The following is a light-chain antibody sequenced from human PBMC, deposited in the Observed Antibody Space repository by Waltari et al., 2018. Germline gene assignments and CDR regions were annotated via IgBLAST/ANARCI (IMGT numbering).Light chain of an antibody. CDR2: GAS. V-gene: IGKV1-39*01. CDR3: QQSFSSPWT. J-gene: IGKJ1*01. CDR1: QDLGTN. Sequence: DIQMTQSPPSLSASVGDTITIPCRASQDLGTNVNWYQYTPPKATKLLIFGASSLQRGVPSRFSGRGSGTDFTLTVSSPQPEDFTTYCCQQSFSSPWTFGPGTQV.